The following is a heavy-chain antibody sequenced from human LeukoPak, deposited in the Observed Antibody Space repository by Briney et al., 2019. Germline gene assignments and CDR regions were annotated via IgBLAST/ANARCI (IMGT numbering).Heavy chain of an antibody. CDR2: ISGSGGST. CDR1: GFTFSSYG. CDR3: ARGLFLSGYLDAFDI. D-gene: IGHD3-22*01. Sequence: GGSLRLSCAASGFTFSSYGMSWVRQAPGKGLEWVSAISGSGGSTYYADSVKGRFTISRDNSKNTLYLQMNSLRAEDTAVYYCARGLFLSGYLDAFDIWGQGTVVTVSS. J-gene: IGHJ3*02. V-gene: IGHV3-23*01.